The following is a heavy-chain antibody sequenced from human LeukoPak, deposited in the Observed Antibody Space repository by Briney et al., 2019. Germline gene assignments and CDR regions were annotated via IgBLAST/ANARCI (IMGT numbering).Heavy chain of an antibody. D-gene: IGHD3-22*01. CDR1: GGSFSGYY. V-gene: IGHV4-34*01. J-gene: IGHJ4*02. CDR2: INHSGST. Sequence: PSETLSLTCAVYGGSFSGYYWSWIRQPPGKGLEWIGEINHSGSTNYNPSLKSRVTISVDTSKNQFSLNLSSVTAADTAVYYCVRGRYEYYYDGRRRPYFDYWGQGTLVTVSS. CDR3: VRGRYEYYYDGRRRPYFDY.